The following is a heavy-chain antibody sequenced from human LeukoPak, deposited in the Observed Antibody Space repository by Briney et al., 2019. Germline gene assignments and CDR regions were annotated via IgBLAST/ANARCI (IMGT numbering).Heavy chain of an antibody. CDR3: ARQDSSWSFVY. V-gene: IGHV4-59*08. J-gene: IGHJ4*02. CDR1: GGSIKNYY. D-gene: IGHD6-19*01. CDR2: IYYSGST. Sequence: SETLSLTCTVSGGSIKNYYWSWIRQPPGKGLEWIGHIYYSGSTNYNPSLKSRVTISVDTSKNQFSLKLSSVTAADTAVYYCARQDSSWSFVYWGQGTLVTVSS.